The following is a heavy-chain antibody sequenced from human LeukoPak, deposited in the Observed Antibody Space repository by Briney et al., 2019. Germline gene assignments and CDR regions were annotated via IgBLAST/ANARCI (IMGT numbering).Heavy chain of an antibody. V-gene: IGHV7-4-1*02. CDR3: ARSNIAAAGTLDY. J-gene: IGHJ4*02. D-gene: IGHD6-13*01. Sequence: ASVKVSCKASGYTFTSHAMNWVRQAPGQGLEWMGWINTNTGSPKYAQGFTGRFVFSLDTSVSTAYLQISSLKAEDTAVYYCARSNIAAAGTLDYWGQGTLVTVSS. CDR1: GYTFTSHA. CDR2: INTNTGSP.